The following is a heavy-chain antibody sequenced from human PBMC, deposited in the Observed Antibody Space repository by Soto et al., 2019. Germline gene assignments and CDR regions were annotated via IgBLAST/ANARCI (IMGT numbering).Heavy chain of an antibody. V-gene: IGHV2-5*02. CDR3: AAPREYCITTICYGAFDY. Sequence: LTQTLTLTCTFSGFSVSTSTMGVGWFLQPPGKALEWLALIYWDDDKRYSPSLRSRLTITKDTSKNQVVLTLTNMDRVDTATYYCAAPREYCITTICYGAFDYWGQGTLVTVSS. J-gene: IGHJ4*02. CDR1: GFSVSTSTMG. D-gene: IGHD2-2*01. CDR2: IYWDDDK.